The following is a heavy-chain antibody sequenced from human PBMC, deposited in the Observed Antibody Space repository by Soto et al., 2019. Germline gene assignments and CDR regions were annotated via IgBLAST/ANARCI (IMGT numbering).Heavy chain of an antibody. D-gene: IGHD6-6*01. Sequence: ASVKVSCKASGGSFMSQAISWVRQAPGQGPEWMGGIIPFSGTVTYTQRLQGRLTLTADEPTKTAYMELNSLRAEDTAVYYCASTARPSLGYYYYGMDVWGQGTTVTVSS. V-gene: IGHV1-69*13. CDR3: ASTARPSLGYYYYGMDV. CDR2: IIPFSGTV. J-gene: IGHJ6*02. CDR1: GGSFMSQA.